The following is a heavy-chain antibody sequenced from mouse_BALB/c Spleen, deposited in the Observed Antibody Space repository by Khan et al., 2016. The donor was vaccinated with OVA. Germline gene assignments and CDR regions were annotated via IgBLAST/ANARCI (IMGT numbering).Heavy chain of an antibody. D-gene: IGHD1-1*02. CDR2: ISDGGSYT. J-gene: IGHJ3*01. V-gene: IGHV5-4*02. CDR1: GFTFSDYY. CDR3: ARAGYGGFDY. Sequence: EVELVESGGGLVKPGGSLKLSCAASGFTFSDYYMYWVRQTPEKRLEWVATISDGGSYTYYPDSVKGRFSISRDNAKNNLYLQMSSLKAEDTAMYYCARAGYGGFDYWGQGTLVTGSA.